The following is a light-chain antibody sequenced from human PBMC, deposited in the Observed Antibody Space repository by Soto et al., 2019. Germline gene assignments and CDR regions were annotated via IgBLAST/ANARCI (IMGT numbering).Light chain of an antibody. V-gene: IGKV4-1*01. CDR1: QSVLYSSSNRNH. CDR3: QQFYSSPRT. Sequence: DIVMTQSPDSLAVSLGERATINCKSSQSVLYSSSNRNHLAWYQQKPGQPPKLLIYWASTRESGIPDRFGGSGSGTDFTLTISSLQAEDVAVYYCQQFYSSPRTFGQGTKLEIK. CDR2: WAS. J-gene: IGKJ2*01.